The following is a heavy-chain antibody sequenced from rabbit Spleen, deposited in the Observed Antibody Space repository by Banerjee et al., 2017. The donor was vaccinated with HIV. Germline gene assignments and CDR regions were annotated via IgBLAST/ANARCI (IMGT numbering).Heavy chain of an antibody. V-gene: IGHV1S7*01. CDR2: IDPIFVTT. J-gene: IGHJ4*01. D-gene: IGHD4-2*01. CDR3: VREVAAKFSL. CDR1: GFDFSSYY. Sequence: QLKESGGGLVQPGGSLKLSCKGSGFDFSSYYMSWVRQAPGKGLEWIGYIDPIFVTTSYASGVNAPFTTSSHNAQNTLYLQLTSLTAADTAPYFCVREVAAKFSLWGPGTLVTVS.